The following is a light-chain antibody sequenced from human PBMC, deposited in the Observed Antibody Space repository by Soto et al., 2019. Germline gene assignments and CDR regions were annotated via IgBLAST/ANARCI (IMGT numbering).Light chain of an antibody. J-gene: IGLJ2*01. CDR2: DVN. V-gene: IGLV2-14*01. Sequence: HSALAQPASVSGSFGQSITISCSGPNTDLGVYGYVSWYQHHPGKAPKLLIYDVNNRPSGISDRFSGSKSGNTASLTISGLQAEDEADYYCCSFALRSTLIFGGGTQLTVL. CDR3: CSFALRSTLI. CDR1: NTDLGVYGY.